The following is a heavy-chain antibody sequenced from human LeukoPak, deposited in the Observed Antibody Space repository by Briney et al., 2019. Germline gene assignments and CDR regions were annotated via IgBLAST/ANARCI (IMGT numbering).Heavy chain of an antibody. V-gene: IGHV4-4*02. D-gene: IGHD2-2*01. CDR3: ARGVRPAATHDAFDV. J-gene: IGHJ3*01. CDR1: GGSISSSNW. Sequence: GTLSLTCAVSGGSISSSNWWSWVRQPPGKGLEWIGEIYHSGSTNYNPSLKSRVTISVDKSKNQFSLKLSSVTAADTAVYYCARGVRPAATHDAFDVWGQGTMVTVSS. CDR2: IYHSGST.